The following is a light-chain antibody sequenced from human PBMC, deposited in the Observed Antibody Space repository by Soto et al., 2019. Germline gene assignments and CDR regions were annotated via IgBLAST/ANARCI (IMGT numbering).Light chain of an antibody. CDR1: QSVSTNF. CDR3: QQYGRSPST. Sequence: EIVLTQSPGTLSLSPGERATLSCSASQSVSTNFLAWYQHKPGQAPRLLIYGASSRATGIPDRFSGSGSGTDFTLTISRLEPEDFAVYYCQQYGRSPSTFGQGTRLEIK. V-gene: IGKV3-20*01. J-gene: IGKJ5*01. CDR2: GAS.